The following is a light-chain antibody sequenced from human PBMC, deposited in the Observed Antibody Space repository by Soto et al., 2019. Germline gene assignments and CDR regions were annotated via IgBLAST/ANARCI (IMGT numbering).Light chain of an antibody. V-gene: IGKV1-5*03. J-gene: IGKJ5*01. Sequence: DIQMTQSPSTLSAFVGDRVTITCRASQSISSWLAWYQQKPGKAPKLLIYKASSLESGVPSRFSGSGSGTDFTLTISSLEPEDFAVYYCQQRGNWPITFGQGTRLEIK. CDR2: KAS. CDR1: QSISSW. CDR3: QQRGNWPIT.